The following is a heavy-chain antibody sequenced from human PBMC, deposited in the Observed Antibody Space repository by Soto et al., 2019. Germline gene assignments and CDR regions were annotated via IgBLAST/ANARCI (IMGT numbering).Heavy chain of an antibody. Sequence: ASVKVSCKASGYTFTSYGISWVRQAPGQRLEWMGWINAGNGNTRYSQKFQGRVTITRDTSASTAYMELSSLRSEDTAVYYCARDLGGWPDYWGQGTLVTVSS. CDR1: GYTFTSYG. CDR3: ARDLGGWPDY. V-gene: IGHV1-3*01. J-gene: IGHJ4*02. CDR2: INAGNGNT. D-gene: IGHD2-15*01.